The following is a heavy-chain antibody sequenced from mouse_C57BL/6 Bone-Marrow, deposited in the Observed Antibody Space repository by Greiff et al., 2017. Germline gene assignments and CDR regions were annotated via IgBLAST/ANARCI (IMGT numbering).Heavy chain of an antibody. V-gene: IGHV14-2*01. CDR1: GFNIKDYY. Sequence: VQLQQSGAELVKPGASVKLSCTASGFNIKDYYIPWVKQRTEQGREWIGRIDPEDGETKYAPKFQDKATITADTSSNTAYLQLSSLTSEDTAVYYCTRSLIYYGTNYWGQGTTLTVSS. D-gene: IGHD1-1*01. CDR3: TRSLIYYGTNY. CDR2: IDPEDGET. J-gene: IGHJ2*01.